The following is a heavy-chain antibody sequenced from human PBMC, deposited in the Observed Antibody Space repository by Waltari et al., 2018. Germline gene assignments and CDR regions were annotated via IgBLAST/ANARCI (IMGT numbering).Heavy chain of an antibody. D-gene: IGHD3-22*01. V-gene: IGHV3-74*01. CDR1: GFTFSRYW. CDR2: INGDGRYT. J-gene: IGHJ6*02. Sequence: EEQLVESGGDLIQPGESLRVSCAVSGFTFSRYWMNWVRQAPGKGLLWVARINGDGRYTSYADSVRGRFTISRDNARNTVFLQMKSLRAEDTAVYYCARVARKTYSSPVPGRDYYYGMDVWGLGTTVTVSS. CDR3: ARVARKTYSSPVPGRDYYYGMDV.